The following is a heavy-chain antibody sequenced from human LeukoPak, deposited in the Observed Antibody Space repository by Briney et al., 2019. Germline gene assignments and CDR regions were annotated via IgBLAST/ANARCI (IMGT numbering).Heavy chain of an antibody. D-gene: IGHD4-23*01. J-gene: IGHJ3*02. Sequence: SETLSLTCAVYGGSFSGYYWSWIRQPPGKGLEWIGSIYYSGRTNYNPSLKSRVTMSVDTSRNQFSLNLSSVTAADTAMYYCARHQRGNSDAFDIWGQGTMVTVSS. CDR1: GGSFSGYY. CDR2: IYYSGRT. V-gene: IGHV4-34*11. CDR3: ARHQRGNSDAFDI.